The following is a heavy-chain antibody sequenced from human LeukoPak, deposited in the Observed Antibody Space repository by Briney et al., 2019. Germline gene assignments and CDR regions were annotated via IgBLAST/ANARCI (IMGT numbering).Heavy chain of an antibody. CDR3: VRGVGVSRFNYLDP. V-gene: IGHV3-33*01. CDR2: IWYDGSNE. CDR1: GFTFGTYG. D-gene: IGHD1-7*01. J-gene: IGHJ5*02. Sequence: PGGSLRLSCAASGFTFGTYGMHWVRQAPGKGLEWVAVIWYDGSNEYYADSVKGRFTISRDNSKNTLYLQMNSLRDDDTAVYYCVRGVGVSRFNYLDPWGQGTLVIVSS.